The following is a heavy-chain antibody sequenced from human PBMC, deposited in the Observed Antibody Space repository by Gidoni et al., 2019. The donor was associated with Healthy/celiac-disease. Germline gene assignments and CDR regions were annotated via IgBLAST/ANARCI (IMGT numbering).Heavy chain of an antibody. D-gene: IGHD3-9*01. Sequence: QVQLVQSGAEVKKPGASVKVSCKASGYTFTSYGISWVRQAPGQGLEWMGWISAYNGNTNSAQKLQGRVTMTTDTSTSTAYMELRSLRSDDTAVYYCASGLRYFDWLSNNDAFDIWGQGTMVTVSS. J-gene: IGHJ3*02. CDR1: GYTFTSYG. CDR3: ASGLRYFDWLSNNDAFDI. V-gene: IGHV1-18*01. CDR2: ISAYNGNT.